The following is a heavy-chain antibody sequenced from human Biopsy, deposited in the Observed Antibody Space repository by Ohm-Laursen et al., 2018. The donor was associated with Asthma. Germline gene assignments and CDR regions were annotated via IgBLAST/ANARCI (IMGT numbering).Heavy chain of an antibody. D-gene: IGHD4-23*01. Sequence: PRLSCAASGFAVSRDHMFWVRQAPGKGLEWVSVIYSGGTSHTADSVRGRFTISRDYSKNTLYLQMHSLRAEDTAVYYCARGDSGNWSHYYFDYWGQGTLVTVSS. CDR2: IYSGGTS. CDR3: ARGDSGNWSHYYFDY. V-gene: IGHV3-53*01. CDR1: GFAVSRDH. J-gene: IGHJ4*02.